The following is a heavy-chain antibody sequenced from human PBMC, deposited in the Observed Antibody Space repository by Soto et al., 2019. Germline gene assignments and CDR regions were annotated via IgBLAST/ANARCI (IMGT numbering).Heavy chain of an antibody. J-gene: IGHJ4*02. CDR1: GFTFSSYA. CDR2: ISGSGGST. CDR3: ARAAPKVVPAAETPNWNSNFDY. V-gene: IGHV3-23*01. D-gene: IGHD2-2*01. Sequence: EVQLLESGGGLVQPGGSLRLSCAASGFTFSSYAMSWVRQAPGKGLEWVSAISGSGGSTYYADSVKGRFTISRDNSKNTLYLQMNSLRAEDTAVYYCARAAPKVVPAAETPNWNSNFDYWGQGTLVTVSS.